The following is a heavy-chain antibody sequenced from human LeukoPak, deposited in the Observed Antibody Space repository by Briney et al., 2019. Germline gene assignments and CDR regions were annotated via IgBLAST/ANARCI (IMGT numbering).Heavy chain of an antibody. CDR1: GGSISSSSYY. CDR3: ARVIFGSSWYYGSGSYQNHYYFDC. V-gene: IGHV4-39*07. Sequence: SETLSLTCTVSGGSISSSSYYWGWIRQPPGKGLEWIGSIYYSGSTYYNPSLKSRVTISVDTSKNQFSLKLSSVTAADTAVYYCARVIFGSSWYYGSGSYQNHYYFDCWGQGTLVTVSS. CDR2: IYYSGST. D-gene: IGHD3-10*01. J-gene: IGHJ4*02.